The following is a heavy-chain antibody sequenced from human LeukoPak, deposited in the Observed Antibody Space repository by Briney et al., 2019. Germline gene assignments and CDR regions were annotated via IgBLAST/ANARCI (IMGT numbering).Heavy chain of an antibody. CDR2: IIGDGRMT. J-gene: IGHJ6*02. CDR3: ASLLTPYHGSGGGGVDV. CDR1: GFTFSTHW. D-gene: IGHD3-10*01. V-gene: IGHV3-74*01. Sequence: GGSPRLSCAASGFTFSTHWMYWVRQAPGKELVWVSRIIGDGRMTSYADSVKGRFTISRDNAKDTLFLQMPSLRVEDTAVYSCASLLTPYHGSGGGGVDVWGQGTTVTVSS.